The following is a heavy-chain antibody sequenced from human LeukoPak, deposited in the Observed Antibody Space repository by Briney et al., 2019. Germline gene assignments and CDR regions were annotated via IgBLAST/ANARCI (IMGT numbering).Heavy chain of an antibody. CDR2: IKPDVSEI. J-gene: IGHJ6*03. D-gene: IGHD3-3*01. V-gene: IGHV3-7*01. CDR3: ARDRSDFSLLYHYFYMDV. Sequence: GGSLRLSCAASGFTFSNYWMSWVRQAPGKGLEWVANIKPDVSEIYYVDSVKGRFTISRDSVRHSLYLQMNSLRDEDTAIYYCARDRSDFSLLYHYFYMDVWGKGTTVTVSS. CDR1: GFTFSNYW.